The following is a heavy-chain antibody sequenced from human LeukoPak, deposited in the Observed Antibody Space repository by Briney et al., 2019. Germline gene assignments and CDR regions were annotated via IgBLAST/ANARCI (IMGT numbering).Heavy chain of an antibody. CDR2: ISSRSSYI. CDR3: ARGPTPPDYVWGSYRYTWAFDI. CDR1: GFTFRSYS. D-gene: IGHD3-16*02. Sequence: AGGSLRLSCAASGFTFRSYSLNWVRQAPGKGLEWVSSISSRSSYIHYADSVKGRFTISRDNAKNSLYLQINSLRAEDTAVYYCARGPTPPDYVWGSYRYTWAFDIWGQGTMVTVSS. V-gene: IGHV3-21*01. J-gene: IGHJ3*02.